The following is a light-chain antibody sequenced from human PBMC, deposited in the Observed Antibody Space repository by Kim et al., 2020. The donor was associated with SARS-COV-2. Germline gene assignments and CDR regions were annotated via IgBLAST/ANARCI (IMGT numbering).Light chain of an antibody. Sequence: ASIGDRVTITCRASQTISTALAWYQQKPGKAPNLLIYSASSLKSGVPSRFSGSGSGTDFTLTISSLQPEDFATYYCERANSFPYSFGQGTKLEI. CDR2: SAS. J-gene: IGKJ2*03. V-gene: IGKV1-12*01. CDR3: ERANSFPYS. CDR1: QTISTA.